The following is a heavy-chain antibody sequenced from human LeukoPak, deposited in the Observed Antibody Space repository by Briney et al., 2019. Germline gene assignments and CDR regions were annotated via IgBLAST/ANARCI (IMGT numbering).Heavy chain of an antibody. V-gene: IGHV1-18*01. D-gene: IGHD2-8*01. J-gene: IGHJ5*02. CDR3: VREKNGWFDP. Sequence: ASVKVSCKASGFTFTNYGISWVRQAPGQGLEWMGWISAYNGDTNYAQKLQDRVTMTTDTSTSTAYMELRSLRSDDTAVYYCVREKNGWFDPWGQGTLVTVSS. CDR2: ISAYNGDT. CDR1: GFTFTNYG.